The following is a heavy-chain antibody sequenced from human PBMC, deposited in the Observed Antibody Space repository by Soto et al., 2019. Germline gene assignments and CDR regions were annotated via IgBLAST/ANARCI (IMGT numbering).Heavy chain of an antibody. D-gene: IGHD5-18*01. CDR3: VRGPYSYGYLYYLDY. J-gene: IGHJ4*02. CDR2: INPNVGTT. CDR1: GYMFTYYY. V-gene: IGHV1-46*01. Sequence: QVQLVQSGAEVEKPGASVKLSCKASGYMFTYYYIQWVRQGPGQGLEWMGIINPNVGTTTYAQNSQGRVTMTRETSTSRVYMELTSLTSGDTAIYYCVRGPYSYGYLYYLDYWGQGTLVTVSS.